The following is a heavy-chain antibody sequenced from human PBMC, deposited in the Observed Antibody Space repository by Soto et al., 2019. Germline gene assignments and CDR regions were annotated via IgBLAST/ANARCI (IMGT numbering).Heavy chain of an antibody. J-gene: IGHJ3*02. D-gene: IGHD1-7*01. CDR1: GFTFTSSA. CDR3: AADPYNWNSDAFDI. Sequence: SVKVSCKASGFTFTSSAMQWVRQARGQRLEWIGWIVVGSGNTNYAQKFQERVTITRDMSTSTAYMEPSSLRSEDTAVYYCAADPYNWNSDAFDIWGQGTMVTVSS. CDR2: IVVGSGNT. V-gene: IGHV1-58*02.